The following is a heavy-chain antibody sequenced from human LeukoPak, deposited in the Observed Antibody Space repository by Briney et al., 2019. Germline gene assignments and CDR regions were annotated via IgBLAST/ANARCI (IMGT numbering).Heavy chain of an antibody. D-gene: IGHD3-10*01. V-gene: IGHV3-15*01. Sequence: GGSLRLSCAASGFTFSNAWMSWVRQAPGKGLEWVGRIKSKTDGGTTDYAAPVKGRFTISRDDSKNTLYLQMNSLKTEDTAVYYCTTDITMVRGVIIWDYYYYGMDVRGKGTTVTVSS. CDR3: TTDITMVRGVIIWDYYYYGMDV. CDR1: GFTFSNAW. J-gene: IGHJ6*04. CDR2: IKSKTDGGTT.